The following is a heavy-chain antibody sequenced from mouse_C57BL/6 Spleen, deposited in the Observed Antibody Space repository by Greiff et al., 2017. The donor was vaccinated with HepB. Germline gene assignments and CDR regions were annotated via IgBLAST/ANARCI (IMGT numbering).Heavy chain of an antibody. CDR1: GFTFSDYG. V-gene: IGHV5-17*01. CDR3: ARNSKEYYYAMDY. J-gene: IGHJ4*01. Sequence: EVKLVESGGGLVKPGGSLKLSCAASGFTFSDYGMHWVRQAPEKGLEWVAYISSGSSTIYYADTVKGRFTISRDNAKNTLFLQMTSLRSEDTAMYYCARNSKEYYYAMDYWGQGTSVTVSS. D-gene: IGHD2-5*01. CDR2: ISSGSSTI.